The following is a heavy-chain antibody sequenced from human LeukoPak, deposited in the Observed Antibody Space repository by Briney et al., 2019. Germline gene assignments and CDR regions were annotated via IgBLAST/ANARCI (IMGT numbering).Heavy chain of an antibody. CDR2: IYYSGST. J-gene: IGHJ4*02. D-gene: IGHD6-19*01. V-gene: IGHV4-59*08. CDR1: GGSISSYY. Sequence: PSETLSLTCTVSGGSISSYYWSWIRQPPGKGLEWIGYIYYSGSTNYNPSLKSRVTISVDTSKNQFSLKLSSVTAADTAVYYCAGPLPRIAVADSIDYWGQGTLVTVSS. CDR3: AGPLPRIAVADSIDY.